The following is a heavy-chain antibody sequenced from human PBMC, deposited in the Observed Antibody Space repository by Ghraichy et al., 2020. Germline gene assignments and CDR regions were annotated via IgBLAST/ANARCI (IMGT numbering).Heavy chain of an antibody. V-gene: IGHV4-59*01. CDR1: GGSISSYY. Sequence: SETLSLTCTVSGGSISSYYWSWIRQPPGKGLEWIGYIYYSGSTNYNPSLKSRVTISVDTSKNQFSLKLSSVTAADTAVYYCARGPWGAPVRADYWGQGTLVTVSS. CDR3: ARGPWGAPVRADY. J-gene: IGHJ4*02. D-gene: IGHD3-10*01. CDR2: IYYSGST.